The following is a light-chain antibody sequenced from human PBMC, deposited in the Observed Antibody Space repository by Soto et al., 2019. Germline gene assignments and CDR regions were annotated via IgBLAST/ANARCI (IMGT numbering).Light chain of an antibody. CDR1: TSDVGGYNH. CDR2: DVS. J-gene: IGLJ2*01. Sequence: QSALTQPRSVSGSPGQSVTISCTGTTSDVGGYNHVSWYQQQPGKAPKLMIYDVSKRPSGVPDRFSGSKSGNTASLTISGLQAEDEADYYCCSYAGSYTRVFGGGTKFTVL. CDR3: CSYAGSYTRV. V-gene: IGLV2-11*01.